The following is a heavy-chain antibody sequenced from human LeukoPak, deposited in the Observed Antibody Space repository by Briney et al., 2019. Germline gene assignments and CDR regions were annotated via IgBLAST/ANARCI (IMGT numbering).Heavy chain of an antibody. CDR2: ISGSGGST. D-gene: IGHD3-9*01. Sequence: GGSLRLSCAASGFTFSSYAMSWVRQAPGKGLEWVSAISGSGGSTYYADSVKGRFTISRDNSKNTLYLQMNSLRAEDTAVYYCAKDGGAYYDILTGYYKGGRYFDYWGQGTLVTVSS. CDR3: AKDGGAYYDILTGYYKGGRYFDY. V-gene: IGHV3-23*01. J-gene: IGHJ4*02. CDR1: GFTFSSYA.